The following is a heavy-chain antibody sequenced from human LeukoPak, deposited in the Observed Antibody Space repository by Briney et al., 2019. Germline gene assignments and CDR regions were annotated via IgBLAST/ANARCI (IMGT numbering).Heavy chain of an antibody. J-gene: IGHJ4*02. CDR3: AKDHSSTWYYFDY. D-gene: IGHD6-13*01. CDR2: IRSDGSDK. CDR1: GFTFSSYG. V-gene: IGHV3-30*02. Sequence: GGSLRLSCAASGFTFSSYGMHWVRQAPGKGLEWVAFIRSDGSDKYYADSVKGRFTISRDNSKNTLLLQMNSLRAEDTAVYYCAKDHSSTWYYFDYWGQGTLVTVSS.